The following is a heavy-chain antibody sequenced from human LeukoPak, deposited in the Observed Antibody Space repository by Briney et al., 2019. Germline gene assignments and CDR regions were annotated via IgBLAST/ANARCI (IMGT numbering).Heavy chain of an antibody. CDR2: IKQDGSDK. CDR3: ARDPRYYYDSSGYGHDY. CDR1: GFSFSSYW. D-gene: IGHD3-22*01. V-gene: IGHV3-7*01. Sequence: GGSLRLSCAASGFSFSSYWMSWVRQAPGKGLEWVANIKQDGSDKFYMDSVKGRFTISRDNAKNSLYLQMNSLRAEDTAVYYCARDPRYYYDSSGYGHDYWGQGTLVTVSS. J-gene: IGHJ4*02.